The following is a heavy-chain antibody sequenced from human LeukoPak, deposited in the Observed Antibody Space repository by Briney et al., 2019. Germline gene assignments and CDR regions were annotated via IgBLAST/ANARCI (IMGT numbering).Heavy chain of an antibody. D-gene: IGHD3-10*01. Sequence: GGSLRLSCASSGFTLRTYAMHWVRQAPGKGLVWVSRISSDGSSTSYADSVRGRFTISRDNAKNTLYLQVNSLRAEDTAVYFCARESSGGYYNDHWGQGTLVTVSS. CDR2: ISSDGSST. J-gene: IGHJ5*02. CDR3: ARESSGGYYNDH. CDR1: GFTLRTYA. V-gene: IGHV3-74*01.